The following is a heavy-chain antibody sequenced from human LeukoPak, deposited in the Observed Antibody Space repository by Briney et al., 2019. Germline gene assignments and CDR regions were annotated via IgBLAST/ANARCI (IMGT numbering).Heavy chain of an antibody. J-gene: IGHJ5*02. CDR1: GAYISDDYYY. D-gene: IGHD2-8*01. CDR2: IYVTENT. V-gene: IGHV4-31*03. Sequence: SETLSLTCTVSGAYISDDYYYWSWIRQPPGKGLEWIGSIYVTENTYYNPSLKSRLTISVDTSKNQFSLRMNSVTAADTAVYYCARVFLGYCASTRSALHFDPWGQGTLVTVSS. CDR3: ARVFLGYCASTRSALHFDP.